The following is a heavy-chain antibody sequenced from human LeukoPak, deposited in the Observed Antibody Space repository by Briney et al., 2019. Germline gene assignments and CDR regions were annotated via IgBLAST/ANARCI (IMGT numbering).Heavy chain of an antibody. Sequence: PSETLSLTCTVSGGALGSGAYYWSWLRQHPGKGLEWFGYIHYSGSTYYNTSLKTRVTISVDTSKNQFSLKLSSVTAADAAVYYCASAYLIRDAFDIWGQGTMVTVSS. J-gene: IGHJ3*02. CDR1: GGALGSGAYY. CDR3: ASAYLIRDAFDI. V-gene: IGHV4-31*03. D-gene: IGHD3-16*01. CDR2: IHYSGST.